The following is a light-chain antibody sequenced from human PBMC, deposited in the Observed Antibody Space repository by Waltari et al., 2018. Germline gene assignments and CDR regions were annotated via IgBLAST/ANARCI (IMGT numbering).Light chain of an antibody. CDR1: QSIRSN. V-gene: IGKV3-15*01. J-gene: IGKJ1*01. Sequence: EIVMTQSPATLSVFPGERATLSCRASQSIRSNLAWYQHKPGQAPRLLIYGASTRATGIPARFSGSGSETEFTHTISSLQSEDFAVYFCQQYDNWLGTFGQGTKVEIK. CDR3: QQYDNWLGT. CDR2: GAS.